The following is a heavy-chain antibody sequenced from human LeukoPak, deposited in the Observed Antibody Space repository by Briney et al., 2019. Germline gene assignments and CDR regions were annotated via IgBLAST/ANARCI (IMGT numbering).Heavy chain of an antibody. Sequence: ASVKVSCKASGYTFTSYDINWVRQATGQGPEWMGIINPSGGSTSYAQKFQGRVTMTRDMSTSTVYMELSSLRSEDTAVYYCARAYDSLGYYFDYWGQGTLVTVSS. CDR1: GYTFTSYD. D-gene: IGHD3-3*01. J-gene: IGHJ4*02. CDR2: INPSGGST. CDR3: ARAYDSLGYYFDY. V-gene: IGHV1-46*01.